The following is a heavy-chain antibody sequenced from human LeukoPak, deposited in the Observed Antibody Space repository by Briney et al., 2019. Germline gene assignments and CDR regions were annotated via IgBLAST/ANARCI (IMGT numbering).Heavy chain of an antibody. CDR1: GFTFSSYS. D-gene: IGHD3-3*01. J-gene: IGHJ6*03. V-gene: IGHV3-48*01. Sequence: PGGSLRLSCAASGFTFSSYSMNWVRQAPGKGLEWVSYISSSSSTIYYADSVKGRFTISRDNAKNSLYLQMNSLRAEDTAVYYCARETSDFWSGHYYYYMDVWGKGTTVTVSS. CDR3: ARETSDFWSGHYYYYMDV. CDR2: ISSSSSTI.